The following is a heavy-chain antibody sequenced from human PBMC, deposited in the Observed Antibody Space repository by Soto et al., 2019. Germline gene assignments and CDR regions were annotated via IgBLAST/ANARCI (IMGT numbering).Heavy chain of an antibody. CDR1: GFTFSSYW. CDR3: ARDARLAVAGTFDY. J-gene: IGHJ4*02. D-gene: IGHD6-19*01. CDR2: IKQDGREK. Sequence: EVQLVESGGGLVQPGGSLRLSCAASGFTFSSYWMSWVRQAPGKGLEWVANIKQDGREKYYVDSVKGRFTISRDNAKNSLYLQMNSLRAEDTAVYYCARDARLAVAGTFDYWGQGTLVTVSS. V-gene: IGHV3-7*01.